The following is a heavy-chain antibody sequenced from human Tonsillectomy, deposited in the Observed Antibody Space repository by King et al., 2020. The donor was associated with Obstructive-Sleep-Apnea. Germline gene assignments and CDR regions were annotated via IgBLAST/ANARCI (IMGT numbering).Heavy chain of an antibody. J-gene: IGHJ4*02. CDR3: AKGKDSSGWHFDH. CDR2: IRYDGSNK. D-gene: IGHD6-19*01. V-gene: IGHV3-30*02. Sequence: VQLVESGGGVVQPGGSLRLSCAASGFTFSSYGMHWVRQAPGKGREWVAFIRYDGSNKYYADSVKGRFTISRDNSKNTLYLQRNSLRAEDTAVYYCAKGKDSSGWHFDHWGQGTLVTVSS. CDR1: GFTFSSYG.